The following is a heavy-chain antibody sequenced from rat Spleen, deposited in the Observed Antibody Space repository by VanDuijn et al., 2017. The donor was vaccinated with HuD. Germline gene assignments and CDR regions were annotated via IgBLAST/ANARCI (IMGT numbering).Heavy chain of an antibody. CDR1: GFTFNNYW. Sequence: EVQLVESGGGLVQPGRSLKLSCVASGFTFNNYWMTWIRQAPGKGLEWVASITNTGGSTYYPDSMKGRFTISRDNAQNTLYLQMSKLGSEDTAIYYCAKGGYNNYDYWGQGVMVTVSS. J-gene: IGHJ2*01. V-gene: IGHV5-31*01. D-gene: IGHD1-10*01. CDR2: ITNTGGST. CDR3: AKGGYNNYDY.